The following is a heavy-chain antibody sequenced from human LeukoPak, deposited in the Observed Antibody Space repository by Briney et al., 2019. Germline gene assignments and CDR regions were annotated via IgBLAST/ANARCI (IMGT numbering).Heavy chain of an antibody. CDR2: ISGGGGST. Sequence: GGSLRLSCAASGFTFSSYAMSWVRQAPGKGLEWVSAISGGGGSTYYADSVKGRFTISRDNSKNTLYLQMNSLRAEDTAVYYCARQTYGDYVDYWGQGTLVTVSS. CDR1: GFTFSSYA. V-gene: IGHV3-23*01. D-gene: IGHD4-17*01. J-gene: IGHJ4*02. CDR3: ARQTYGDYVDY.